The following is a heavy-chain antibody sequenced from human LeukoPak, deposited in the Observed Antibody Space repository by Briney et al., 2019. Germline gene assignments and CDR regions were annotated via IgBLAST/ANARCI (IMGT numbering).Heavy chain of an antibody. CDR2: ISGSGGST. D-gene: IGHD4-17*01. CDR3: AKDYGDSTAKDWMPLFDP. Sequence: GGSLRLSCAASGFTFSSYAMSWVRQAPGKGLEWVSAISGSGGSTYYADSVKGGFTISRDNSNNTLYLQMNSLRAEDTAVYYCAKDYGDSTAKDWMPLFDPWGQGTLVTVSS. J-gene: IGHJ5*02. CDR1: GFTFSSYA. V-gene: IGHV3-23*01.